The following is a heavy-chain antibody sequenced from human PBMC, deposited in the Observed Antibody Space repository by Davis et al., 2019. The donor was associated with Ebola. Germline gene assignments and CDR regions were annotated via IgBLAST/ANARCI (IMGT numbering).Heavy chain of an antibody. CDR2: MSYGGSHT. J-gene: IGHJ4*02. V-gene: IGHV3-30*18. CDR3: AKEYCPNSGPYCTYFEV. D-gene: IGHD3-10*01. CDR1: GFSFGTYG. Sequence: GESLKISCAAFGFSFGTYGMHWVRQAPGKGLEWVGYMSYGGSHTSSIDSVKGRFTISRDNSKNTLYLQMNSLRAEDTAVYFCAKEYCPNSGPYCTYFEVWGQGTQVTVSS.